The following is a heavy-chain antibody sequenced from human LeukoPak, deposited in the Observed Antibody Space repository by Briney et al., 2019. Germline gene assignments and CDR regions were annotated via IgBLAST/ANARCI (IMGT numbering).Heavy chain of an antibody. J-gene: IGHJ6*03. CDR2: IYYSGST. Sequence: SETLSLTCTVSGGPISSSSYYWGWIRQPPGKGLEWIGSIYYSGSTYYNPSLKSRVTISVDTSKNQFSLKLSSVTAADTAVYYCARHGGYRYKTLNYYYYMDVWGKGTTVTVSS. CDR3: ARHGGYRYKTLNYYYYMDV. D-gene: IGHD5-18*01. CDR1: GGPISSSSYY. V-gene: IGHV4-39*01.